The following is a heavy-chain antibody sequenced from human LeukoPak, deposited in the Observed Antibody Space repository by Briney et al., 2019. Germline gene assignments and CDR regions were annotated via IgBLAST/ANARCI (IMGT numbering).Heavy chain of an antibody. J-gene: IGHJ4*02. D-gene: IGHD3-9*01. V-gene: IGHV3-23*01. CDR3: AKWGDYDILTGYYDSDY. CDR1: GFTFRNYA. CDR2: IVGSGSST. Sequence: GGSLRLSCAASGFTFRNYAMSWVHQAPGKGLEWVSAIVGSGSSTYYADSVKGRFTISRDNSKNTLYLQLNRLRAEDTAVYYCAKWGDYDILTGYYDSDYWGQGTLVTVSS.